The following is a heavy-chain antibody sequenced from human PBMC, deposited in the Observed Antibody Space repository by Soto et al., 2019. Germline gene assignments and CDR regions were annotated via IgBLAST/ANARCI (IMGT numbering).Heavy chain of an antibody. J-gene: IGHJ3*01. D-gene: IGHD3-9*01. CDR2: IFYSGST. CDR3: VIFAYDAF. V-gene: IGHV4-39*01. Sequence: GKGMEWIGSIFYSGSTYYNTSLKSRVTISVDTSKNQFSLPLSSVTVADTAFYYCVIFAYDAF.